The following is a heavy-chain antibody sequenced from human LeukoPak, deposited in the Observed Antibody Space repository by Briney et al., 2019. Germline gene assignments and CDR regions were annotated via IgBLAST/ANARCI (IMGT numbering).Heavy chain of an antibody. CDR1: GFTFSSYG. J-gene: IGHJ1*01. CDR2: ISYDGSNK. V-gene: IGHV3-30*18. D-gene: IGHD2-15*01. CDR3: AKDFAKYCSGGCDFQH. Sequence: GRSLRLSCVASGFTFSSYGMHWVRQAPGKGLEWVAVISYDGSNKYYADSVKGRFTISRDNSKNTLYLQMNSLRAEDTAMYYCAKDFAKYCSGGCDFQHWGQGTLVTVSS.